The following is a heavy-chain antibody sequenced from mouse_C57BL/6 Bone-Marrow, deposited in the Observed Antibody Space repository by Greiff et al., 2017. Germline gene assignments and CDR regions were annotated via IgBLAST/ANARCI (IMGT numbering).Heavy chain of an antibody. J-gene: IGHJ2*02. CDR2: FRNKANGYTT. CDR1: GFTFTDYY. V-gene: IGHV7-3*01. D-gene: IGHD1-1*01. CDR3: ARDYYALDY. Sequence: EVQLVESGGGLVQPGGSLSLSCAASGFTFTDYYMSWFRQPPGKALEWLGFFRNKANGYTTEYIASVKGRFTISRDNSQSILYLHVNALRAEDSATYYCARDYYALDYWGQGTSLTVSS.